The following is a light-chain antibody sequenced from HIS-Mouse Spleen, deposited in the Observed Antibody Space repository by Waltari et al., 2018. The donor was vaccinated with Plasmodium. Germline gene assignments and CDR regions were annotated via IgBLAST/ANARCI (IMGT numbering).Light chain of an antibody. CDR3: QQLNSYPLT. CDR1: KGISSY. CDR2: AAS. V-gene: IGKV1-9*01. Sequence: DIQLTQSPSFLSASVGDRVTITCRASKGISSYLAWYQQKPGKAPKLLIYAASTLQSGVPSRFSGSGSGTEFTLTISSLQPEDFVTYYCQQLNSYPLTFGGGTKVEIK. J-gene: IGKJ4*01.